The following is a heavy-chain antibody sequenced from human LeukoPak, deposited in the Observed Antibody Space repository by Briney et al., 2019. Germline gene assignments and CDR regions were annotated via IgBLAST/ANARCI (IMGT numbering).Heavy chain of an antibody. J-gene: IGHJ4*02. CDR3: ASEVESSPTLPYYYDSSGYYGY. Sequence: SETLSLTCTVSDGSISSGSYYWSWIRQPAGKGLEWIGRIYTSGSTNYNPSLKSRVTISVDTSKNQFSLKLSSVTAADTAVYYCASEVESSPTLPYYYDSSGYYGYWGQGTLVTVSS. CDR1: DGSISSGSYY. V-gene: IGHV4-61*02. CDR2: IYTSGST. D-gene: IGHD3-22*01.